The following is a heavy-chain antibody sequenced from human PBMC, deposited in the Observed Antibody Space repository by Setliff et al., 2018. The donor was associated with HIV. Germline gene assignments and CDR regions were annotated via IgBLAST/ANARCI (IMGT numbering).Heavy chain of an antibody. CDR2: ISYDGINK. CDR3: ARERLRFLEWLPLDY. J-gene: IGHJ4*02. D-gene: IGHD3-3*01. V-gene: IGHV3-30*04. Sequence: GGSLRLSCAASGFTFSRYGMHWVRQAPGKGLEWVAFISYDGINKYYADSVKGRFTISRDNSKNTLYLQMNSLRAEDTAVYYCARERLRFLEWLPLDYWGQGTLVTVSS. CDR1: GFTFSRYG.